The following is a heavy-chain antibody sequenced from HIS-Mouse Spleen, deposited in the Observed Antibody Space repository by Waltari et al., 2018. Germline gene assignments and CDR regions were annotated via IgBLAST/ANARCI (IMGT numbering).Heavy chain of an antibody. V-gene: IGHV3-30*04. CDR3: ARTLLNIAAPFDP. Sequence: QVQLVESGGGVVQPGRSLRLSCAASGFTFSSYAMHWVRQAPGKGLKLVAVISYDGSDKYYADSGKGRFTISRDNSKNTLYLQMNSLRAEDTAVYYCARTLLNIAAPFDPWGQGTLVTVSS. D-gene: IGHD6-6*01. J-gene: IGHJ5*02. CDR1: GFTFSSYA. CDR2: ISYDGSDK.